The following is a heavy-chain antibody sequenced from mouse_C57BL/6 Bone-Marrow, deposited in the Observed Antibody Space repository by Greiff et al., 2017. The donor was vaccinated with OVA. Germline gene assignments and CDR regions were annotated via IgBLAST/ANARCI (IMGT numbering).Heavy chain of an antibody. CDR3: AIYGSSSYWYFDV. J-gene: IGHJ1*03. CDR2: ISYDGSN. CDR1: GYSITSGYY. D-gene: IGHD1-1*01. V-gene: IGHV3-6*01. Sequence: DVKLQESGPGLVKPSQSLSLTCSVTGYSITSGYYWNWIRQFPGNKLEWMGYISYDGSNNYNPSLKNRISITRDTSKNQFFLKLNSVTTEDTATYYCAIYGSSSYWYFDVWGTGTTVTVSS.